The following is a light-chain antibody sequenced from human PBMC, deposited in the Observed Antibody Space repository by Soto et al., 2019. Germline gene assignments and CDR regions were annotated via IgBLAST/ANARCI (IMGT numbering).Light chain of an antibody. CDR3: CSYAGSYTVV. CDR1: SSDVGGYDY. V-gene: IGLV2-11*01. CDR2: NVN. Sequence: QSVLTQPRSVSGSPGQSVTISCTGTSSDVGGYDYVSWYQQHPGKAPKLIIHNVNKRPSGVPDRFSGSKSVNTASLTISGLQAADEADYYCCSYAGSYTVVFGSGTKVTVL. J-gene: IGLJ1*01.